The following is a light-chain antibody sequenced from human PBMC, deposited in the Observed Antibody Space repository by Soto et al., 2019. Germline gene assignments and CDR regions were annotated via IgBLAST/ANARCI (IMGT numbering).Light chain of an antibody. CDR1: QSISSSY. V-gene: IGKV3-20*01. CDR3: QQYGSSPIT. CDR2: DAS. J-gene: IGKJ5*01. Sequence: IVLTQSPGTLSLSPGERATLSCRASQSISSSYFAWYQQKPGQAPRVLIYDASSRASGISDRFSGSGSGTDFTLTISRLEPEDFGVYYCQQYGSSPITFGQGTRLEIK.